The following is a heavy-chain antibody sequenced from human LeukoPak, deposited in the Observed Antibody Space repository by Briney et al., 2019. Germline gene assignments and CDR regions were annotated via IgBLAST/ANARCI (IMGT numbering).Heavy chain of an antibody. CDR1: GYTFTGYY. V-gene: IGHV1-2*04. CDR2: IHPNSGVT. CDR3: ARGGIWGREPPDY. D-gene: IGHD6-13*01. J-gene: IGHJ4*02. Sequence: GASLKVSCRPSGYTFTGYYIHWVRQAPGQGFDWMGRIHPNSGVTFYAQKFQHWVTVTRDTSIRTVYMEMRRLRSDDMAVYYCARGGIWGREPPDYWGQGTLVTVSS.